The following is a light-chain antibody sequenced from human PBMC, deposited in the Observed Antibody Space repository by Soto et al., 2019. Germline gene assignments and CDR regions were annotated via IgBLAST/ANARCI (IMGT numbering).Light chain of an antibody. V-gene: IGLV1-47*01. CDR2: RNS. CDR1: SSNIGSNY. J-gene: IGLJ2*01. CDR3: AAWDDSLSGVV. Sequence: QSVLTQPPSASGTPGQRVTISCSGSSSNIGSNYVYWYQQLPGTVPQLLIYRNSERPSGVPDRFSGSKSGTSASLAISGLRSEDVADYYCAAWDDSLSGVVFGGGTKVTVL.